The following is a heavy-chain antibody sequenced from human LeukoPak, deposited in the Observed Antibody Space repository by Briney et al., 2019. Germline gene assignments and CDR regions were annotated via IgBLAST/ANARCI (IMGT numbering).Heavy chain of an antibody. D-gene: IGHD1-26*01. V-gene: IGHV4-39*07. CDR2: IYYSGST. CDR1: GGSISSSSYY. Sequence: SETLSLTCTVSGGSISSSSYYWGWIRQPPGKGLEWIGSIYYSGSTYYNPSLKSRVTISVDTSKNQFSLKLSSVTAADTAVYYCAGEWVGSYSGLDYWGQGTLVTVSS. J-gene: IGHJ4*02. CDR3: AGEWVGSYSGLDY.